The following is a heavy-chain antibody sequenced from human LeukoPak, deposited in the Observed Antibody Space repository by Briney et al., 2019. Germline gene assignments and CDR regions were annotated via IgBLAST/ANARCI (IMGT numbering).Heavy chain of an antibody. D-gene: IGHD3-3*01. Sequence: PGGSLRLSCAASGFTFSSYEMNWVRQAPGKGLEWVSYISRSGTTIYYADSVKGRFTISRDNAKNSMYLQMNSLRAEDTAVYYCARDGTYYDFWSGYGPNWFDPWGQGTLVTVSS. V-gene: IGHV3-48*03. CDR3: ARDGTYYDFWSGYGPNWFDP. J-gene: IGHJ5*02. CDR1: GFTFSSYE. CDR2: ISRSGTTI.